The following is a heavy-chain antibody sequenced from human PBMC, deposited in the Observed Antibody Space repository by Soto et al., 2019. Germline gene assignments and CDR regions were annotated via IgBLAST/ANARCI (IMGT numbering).Heavy chain of an antibody. CDR1: GFSITSFA. V-gene: IGHV3-23*01. Sequence: HPGGSLRLSCVASGFSITSFAMSWVRQAPGKGLEWASAISASGGSTYADSVKGRFTISRDNSKNTLYLQMNSLRVEDTAVYYCAKVLSSGSYSGALGYWGQGALVTVSS. CDR3: AKVLSSGSYSGALGY. D-gene: IGHD1-26*01. J-gene: IGHJ4*02. CDR2: ISASGGST.